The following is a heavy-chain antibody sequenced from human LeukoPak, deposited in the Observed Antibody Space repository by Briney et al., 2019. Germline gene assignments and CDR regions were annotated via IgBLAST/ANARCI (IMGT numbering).Heavy chain of an antibody. CDR2: ISYDGSNK. D-gene: IGHD3/OR15-3a*01. Sequence: GGSLRLSCAASGFTFSSYGMHWVRQAPGKGLEWVAVISYDGSNKYYADSAKGRFTISRDNSKNTLYLQMNSLRAEDTAVYYCAKDRAWTATFDYWGQGTLVTVSS. J-gene: IGHJ4*02. CDR1: GFTFSSYG. CDR3: AKDRAWTATFDY. V-gene: IGHV3-30*18.